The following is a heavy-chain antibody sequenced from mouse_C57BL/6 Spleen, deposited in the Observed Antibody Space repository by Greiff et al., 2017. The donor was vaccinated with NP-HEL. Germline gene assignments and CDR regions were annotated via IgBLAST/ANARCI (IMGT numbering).Heavy chain of an antibody. D-gene: IGHD1-1*01. CDR3: ARFTTVVAPYYYAMDY. Sequence: VQLKESGPELVKPGASVKIPCKASGYTFTDYNLDWVKQSHGKSLEWIGDINPNNGGTIYNQKFKGKATLTVDKSSSTAYMELRSLTSEDTAVYYCARFTTVVAPYYYAMDYWGQGTSVTVSS. V-gene: IGHV1-18*01. CDR2: INPNNGGT. CDR1: GYTFTDYN. J-gene: IGHJ4*01.